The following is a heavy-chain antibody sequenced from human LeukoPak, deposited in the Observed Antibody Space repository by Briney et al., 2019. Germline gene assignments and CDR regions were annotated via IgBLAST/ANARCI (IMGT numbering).Heavy chain of an antibody. Sequence: ASVKVSCKASAYTLTGYYVHWVRQAPGQGLEWMGWMNSKNGDTNYAQKFQGRVTMTRDTSISTAYMELNSLRFDDTAVYYCARWVASPSRGWFDPWGQGTLVTVSS. D-gene: IGHD6-13*01. J-gene: IGHJ5*02. CDR1: AYTLTGYY. CDR3: ARWVASPSRGWFDP. V-gene: IGHV1-2*02. CDR2: MNSKNGDT.